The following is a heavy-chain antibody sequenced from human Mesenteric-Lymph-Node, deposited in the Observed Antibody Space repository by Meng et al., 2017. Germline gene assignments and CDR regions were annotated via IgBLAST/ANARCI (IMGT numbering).Heavy chain of an antibody. CDR2: IYYTGST. V-gene: IGHV4-59*01. D-gene: IGHD3-3*01. Sequence: SETLSLTCAVYGGSFSSYDWGWIRQPPGKGLEWIGSIYYTGSTSYNPSLKSRVTMSIDTSKNQFSLKLSSVTAADTAVYYCAREWSAFDIWGRGTMVTVSS. CDR3: AREWSAFDI. J-gene: IGHJ3*02. CDR1: GGSFSSYD.